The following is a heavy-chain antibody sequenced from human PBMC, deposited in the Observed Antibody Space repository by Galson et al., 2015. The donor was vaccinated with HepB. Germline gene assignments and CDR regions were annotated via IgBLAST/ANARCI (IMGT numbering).Heavy chain of an antibody. CDR3: AKDLDWLQLVVDY. J-gene: IGHJ4*02. V-gene: IGHV3-30*18. CDR2: ISYDGSNK. CDR1: GFTFSSYG. Sequence: SLRLSCAASGFTFSSYGMHWVRQAPGKGLEWVAVISYDGSNKYYADSVKGRFTISRVNSKNTLFLQMNSLRPEDTAVYYCAKDLDWLQLVVDYWGQGTLVTVSS. D-gene: IGHD5-24*01.